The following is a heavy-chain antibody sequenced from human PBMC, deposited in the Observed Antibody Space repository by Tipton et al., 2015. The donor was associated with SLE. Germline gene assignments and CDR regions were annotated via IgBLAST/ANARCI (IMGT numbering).Heavy chain of an antibody. CDR1: GGSISSHY. CDR3: ARDRPDYYFDY. CDR2: IYYSGST. V-gene: IGHV4-59*11. J-gene: IGHJ4*02. D-gene: IGHD1-14*01. Sequence: TLSLTCAVSGGSISSHYWSWIRQPPGKGLEWIGYIYYSGSTYYNPSLKSRVTISVDTSKNQFSLKLSSVTAADTAVYYCARDRPDYYFDYWGQGILVTVSS.